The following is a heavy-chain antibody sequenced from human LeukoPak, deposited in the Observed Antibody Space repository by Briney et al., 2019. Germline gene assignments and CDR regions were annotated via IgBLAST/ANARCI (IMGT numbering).Heavy chain of an antibody. CDR1: GGTFSSYA. CDR3: ARVSAIVGATSIDY. J-gene: IGHJ4*02. D-gene: IGHD1-26*01. CDR2: IIPIFGTA. V-gene: IGHV1-69*01. Sequence: SVKVSCKASGGTFSSYAISWVRQAPGQGLEWMGGIIPIFGTANYAQEFQGRVTITADETTSTAYMELSSLRSEDTAVYYCARVSAIVGATSIDYWGQGTLVTVS.